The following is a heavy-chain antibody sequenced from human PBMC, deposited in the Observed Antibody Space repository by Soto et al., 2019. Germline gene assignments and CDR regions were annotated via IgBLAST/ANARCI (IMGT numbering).Heavy chain of an antibody. CDR3: ARALYDSSGYYYGPVDY. V-gene: IGHV1-69*13. CDR1: GGTFSSYA. D-gene: IGHD3-22*01. Sequence: SVKVSCKASGGTFSSYAISWVRQAPGQGLEWMGGIIPIFGTANYAQKFQGRVTITADESTSTAYMELSSLRSEDTAVYYCARALYDSSGYYYGPVDYWGQGTLVTVSS. CDR2: IIPIFGTA. J-gene: IGHJ4*02.